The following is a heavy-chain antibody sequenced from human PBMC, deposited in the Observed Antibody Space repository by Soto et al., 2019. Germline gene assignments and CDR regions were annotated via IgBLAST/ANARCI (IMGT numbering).Heavy chain of an antibody. V-gene: IGHV4-59*08. CDR2: VYSSGST. J-gene: IGHJ4*02. Sequence: LSLTCTVSGGSISTYYWTWIRQSPGKGLEWIGYVYSSGSTKYNPSLGSRVTISLDTSKSQFSLKLNSVTAADTAVYYCARRKTRPEAFDYWGQGTQVTVSS. CDR1: GGSISTYY. CDR3: ARRKTRPEAFDY.